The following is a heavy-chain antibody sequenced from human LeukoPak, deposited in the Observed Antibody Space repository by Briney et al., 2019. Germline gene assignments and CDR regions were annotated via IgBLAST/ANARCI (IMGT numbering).Heavy chain of an antibody. V-gene: IGHV1-3*03. J-gene: IGHJ4*02. CDR1: GYTFAIYA. D-gene: IGHD3-3*01. Sequence: ASVKVSCKASGYTFAIYAIHWVRQAPGQRLEWMGWINAGNGNTKYSQEFQGRVTITRNTSISTAYMELSSLRSEDTAVYYCARRYYDFWSGYHHLDYWGQGTLVTVSS. CDR2: INAGNGNT. CDR3: ARRYYDFWSGYHHLDY.